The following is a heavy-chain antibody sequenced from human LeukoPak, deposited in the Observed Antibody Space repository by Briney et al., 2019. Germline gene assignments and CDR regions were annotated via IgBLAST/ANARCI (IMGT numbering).Heavy chain of an antibody. CDR3: AKRAYSDTYYAAFDM. D-gene: IGHD1-26*01. CDR2: LSASGGST. J-gene: IGHJ3*02. V-gene: IGHV3-23*01. Sequence: GGSLRLSCAASGFTLRSYDMSWVRQAPGKGLEWVSGLSASGGSTYYADSVKGRFTISRDTSKSTIYLQMSSLRAEDTAVYYGAKRAYSDTYYAAFDMWGQGTVVTVSS. CDR1: GFTLRSYD.